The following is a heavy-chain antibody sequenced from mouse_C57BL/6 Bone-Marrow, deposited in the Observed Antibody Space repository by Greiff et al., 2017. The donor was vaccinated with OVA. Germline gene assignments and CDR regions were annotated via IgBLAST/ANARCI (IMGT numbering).Heavy chain of an antibody. V-gene: IGHV1-53*01. D-gene: IGHD2-1*01. J-gene: IGHJ3*01. CDR2: IKPSNGGT. CDR1: GYTFTSYW. Sequence: QVQLQQSGAELVKPGASVKLSCKASGYTFTSYWMHWVKQRPGQGLEWIGNIKPSNGGTNYNEKFKSKATLTVDKSSSTAYMQLSSLTSEDSAVYYCARGGGNYVFAYWGQGTLVTVSA. CDR3: ARGGGNYVFAY.